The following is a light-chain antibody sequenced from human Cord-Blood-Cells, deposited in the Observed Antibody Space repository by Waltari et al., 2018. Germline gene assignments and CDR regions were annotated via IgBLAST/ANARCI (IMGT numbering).Light chain of an antibody. CDR2: WAS. J-gene: IGKJ1*01. V-gene: IGKV4-1*01. CDR3: QQYYSTPWT. CDR1: QSVLSSSNNKNY. Sequence: DIVMNQSPDSLAVSLGERATINCKSSQSVLSSSNNKNYLAWYQQKPGQPPKLLIYWASTRESGVPDRFSGSGSGTDFTLTISSLQAEDVAVYYCQQYYSTPWTFGQGTKVEIK.